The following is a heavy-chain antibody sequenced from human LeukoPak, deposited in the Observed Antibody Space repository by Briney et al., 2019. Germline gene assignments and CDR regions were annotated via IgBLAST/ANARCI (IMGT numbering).Heavy chain of an antibody. CDR1: GGSFSGYY. J-gene: IGHJ5*02. CDR2: INHSGST. D-gene: IGHD6-6*01. V-gene: IGHV4-34*01. Sequence: SETLSLTCAVYGGSFSGYYWSWIRQPPGKGLEWIGEINHSGSTNYNSSLKSRVTISVDTSKNQFSLKLSSVTAADTAVYYCARGRGAARPGWFDPWGQGTLVTVSS. CDR3: ARGRGAARPGWFDP.